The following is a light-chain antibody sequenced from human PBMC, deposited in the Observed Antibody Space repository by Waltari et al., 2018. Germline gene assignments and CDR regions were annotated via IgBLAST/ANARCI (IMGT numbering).Light chain of an antibody. Sequence: EIVLTQSPDTLSLSPGERATLSCRASPSLSSTNLAWYHQAPGQAPRLLISGASSRAAGIPDRFSGSGSGADFSLTISRLEPEDFAVYYCQQYVNSPVTFGQGTRLEIK. CDR3: QQYVNSPVT. V-gene: IGKV3-20*01. CDR1: PSLSSTN. J-gene: IGKJ5*01. CDR2: GAS.